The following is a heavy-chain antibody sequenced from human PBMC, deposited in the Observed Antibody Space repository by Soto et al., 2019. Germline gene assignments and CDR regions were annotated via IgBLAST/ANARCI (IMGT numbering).Heavy chain of an antibody. V-gene: IGHV3-48*02. CDR1: GFNFISHS. CDR2: ISSSSSTI. J-gene: IGHJ3*02. Sequence: PGGSMRLSSAASGFNFISHSMNWVRQNTGKGLEWVSYISSSSSTIYYADSVKGRFTISRDNAKNSLYLQMNSLRDEDTAVYYCARASSRTMIVVVTRARDAFDIWGQGTMVTVSS. D-gene: IGHD3-22*01. CDR3: ARASSRTMIVVVTRARDAFDI.